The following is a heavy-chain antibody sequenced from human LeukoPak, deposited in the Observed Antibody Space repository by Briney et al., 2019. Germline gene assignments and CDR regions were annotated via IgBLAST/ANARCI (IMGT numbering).Heavy chain of an antibody. CDR1: GFTYSSYS. Sequence: GGSLRLSCAASGFTYSSYSMNWVRQAPGKGLEWVSYISSSSSTIYYADSVKGRFTISRDNAKNSLYLQMNSLRAEDTAVYYCAELGITMIGGVWGKGTTVTISS. J-gene: IGHJ6*04. D-gene: IGHD3-10*02. V-gene: IGHV3-48*01. CDR3: AELGITMIGGV. CDR2: ISSSSSTI.